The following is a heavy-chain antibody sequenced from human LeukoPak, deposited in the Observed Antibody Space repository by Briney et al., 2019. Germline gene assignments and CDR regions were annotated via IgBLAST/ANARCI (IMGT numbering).Heavy chain of an antibody. D-gene: IGHD2-21*02. CDR1: GFTFNNYG. Sequence: SLRLSCEASGFTFNNYGMHWVRQAPGKGLEWVAVIWYDGSNKYYGDSVKGRFTIPRDNSKNTLYLQMNSLRAEDTAVYYCARDVKGGDFYYFDYWGQGTLVTVSS. CDR2: IWYDGSNK. J-gene: IGHJ4*02. V-gene: IGHV3-33*01. CDR3: ARDVKGGDFYYFDY.